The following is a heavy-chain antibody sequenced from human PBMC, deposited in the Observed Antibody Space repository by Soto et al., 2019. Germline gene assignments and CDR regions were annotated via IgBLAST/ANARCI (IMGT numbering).Heavy chain of an antibody. J-gene: IGHJ6*03. CDR2: ISDSGST. Sequence: EVQLLESGGGLVQPGGSRRLSCAASGFTFSSYAMSWVRQAPGKGLEWVSTISDSGSTYYADSVKGRFTISRDISKNTLYVQMSSLRAEDTAVYYCAEGGEGYCSGTSCPYHMAAWAKGPTVTVSS. D-gene: IGHD2-15*01. V-gene: IGHV3-23*01. CDR1: GFTFSSYA. CDR3: AEGGEGYCSGTSCPYHMAA.